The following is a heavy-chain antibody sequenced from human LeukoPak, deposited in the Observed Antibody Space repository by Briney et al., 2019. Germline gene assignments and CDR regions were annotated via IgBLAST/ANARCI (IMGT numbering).Heavy chain of an antibody. D-gene: IGHD4-17*01. V-gene: IGHV4-38-2*02. Sequence: SETLSLTCAVSGYSISSGYYWGWIRQPPGKGLEWIGSIYHSGSTYYNPSLKSRVTISVDTSKNQFSLKLSSVTAADTAVYYCARDMEATVTSDFDYWGQGTLVTVSS. CDR3: ARDMEATVTSDFDY. CDR2: IYHSGST. J-gene: IGHJ4*02. CDR1: GYSISSGYY.